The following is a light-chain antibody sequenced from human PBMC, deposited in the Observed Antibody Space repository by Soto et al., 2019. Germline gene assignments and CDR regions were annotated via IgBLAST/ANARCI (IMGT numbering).Light chain of an antibody. CDR1: QSISSY. J-gene: IGKJ1*01. V-gene: IGKV1-39*01. CDR3: QQSYSTLVWT. CDR2: AAS. Sequence: DIQMTQSPSSLSASVGDRVTITCRASQSISSYLNWYQQKPGKAPKLLIYAASSLQSGVPSRFSGSGSGTDFTLTISSLQPEDFATYYCQQSYSTLVWTVGQGTKVEIK.